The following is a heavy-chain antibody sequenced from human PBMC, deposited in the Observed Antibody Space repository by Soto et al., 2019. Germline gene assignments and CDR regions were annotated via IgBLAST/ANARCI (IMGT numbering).Heavy chain of an antibody. CDR1: GFSLSTSGVG. V-gene: IGHV2-5*02. J-gene: IGHJ5*02. CDR3: AHNLVAGTSWFDP. D-gene: IGHD6-19*01. Sequence: QITLKESGPTLVKPTQTLTLNCTFSGFSLSTSGVGVVWIRQPPGTALEWLGILYWDDDKRYSPSLKSRLTTTKDTSKNQVVLTMTNRDPVDTGTYYCAHNLVAGTSWFDPWGQGTLVTFSS. CDR2: LYWDDDK.